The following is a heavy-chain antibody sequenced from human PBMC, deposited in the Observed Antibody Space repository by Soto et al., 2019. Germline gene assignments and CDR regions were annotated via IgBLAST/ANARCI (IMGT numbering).Heavy chain of an antibody. Sequence: GGSMRLSCAASGFTFNSYAMSWVRQAPGKGLEWVSLISGNGGTTNYADSVKGRFTISRDNSKKKLFLQMDSLRAEDTAVYYCAKGKSHTLFGVDTLFDYWGQGTLVTVSS. V-gene: IGHV3-23*01. J-gene: IGHJ4*02. D-gene: IGHD3-3*01. CDR3: AKGKSHTLFGVDTLFDY. CDR2: ISGNGGTT. CDR1: GFTFNSYA.